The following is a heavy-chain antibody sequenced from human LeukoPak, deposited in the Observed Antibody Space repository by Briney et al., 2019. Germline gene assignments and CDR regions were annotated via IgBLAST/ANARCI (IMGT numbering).Heavy chain of an antibody. V-gene: IGHV3-23*01. CDR1: GFTFSSYA. CDR2: ISGNGGST. Sequence: PGGSLRLSCAASGFTFSSYAMSGVRQAPGKGLGWVSTISGNGGSTDYADSVKGRFTISRDNSKNTLYLQMNSLRAEDTAVYYCAKSPPIAAACDYWGQGALVTVSS. CDR3: AKSPPIAAACDY. D-gene: IGHD6-13*01. J-gene: IGHJ4*02.